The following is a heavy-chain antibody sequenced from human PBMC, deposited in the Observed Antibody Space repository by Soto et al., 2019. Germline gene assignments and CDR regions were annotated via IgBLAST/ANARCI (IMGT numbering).Heavy chain of an antibody. CDR2: ISYDGSNK. CDR3: ARDQPWFGY. J-gene: IGHJ4*02. Sequence: QVPLVESGGGVVQPGRSLRLSCAASGFTFSSYAMHWVRQAPGKGLEWVAVISYDGSNKYYADSVKGRFTISRDNSKNTLYLQMNSLRAEDTAVYYCARDQPWFGYWGQGTLVTVSS. CDR1: GFTFSSYA. D-gene: IGHD3-10*01. V-gene: IGHV3-30-3*01.